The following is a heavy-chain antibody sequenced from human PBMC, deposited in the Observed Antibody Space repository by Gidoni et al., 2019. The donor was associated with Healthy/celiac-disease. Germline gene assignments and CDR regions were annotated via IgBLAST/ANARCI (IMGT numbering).Heavy chain of an antibody. Sequence: EVQLVESGGGLIQPGGSLRLSCAASGFPVSSNYMSWVRQAPGKGLEWVSVIYSGGSTYYADSVKGRFTISRDNSKNTLYLQMNSLRAEDTAVYYCARGITIFGVVPNWFDPWGQGTLVTVSS. CDR3: ARGITIFGVVPNWFDP. V-gene: IGHV3-53*01. D-gene: IGHD3-3*01. J-gene: IGHJ5*02. CDR1: GFPVSSNY. CDR2: IYSGGST.